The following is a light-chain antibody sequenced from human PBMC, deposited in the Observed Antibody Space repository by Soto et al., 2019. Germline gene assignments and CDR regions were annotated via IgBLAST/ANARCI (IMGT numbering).Light chain of an antibody. CDR1: QSISSW. J-gene: IGKJ1*01. Sequence: RASQSISSWLAWYQQKPGKAPKVLIFDASSLESGVPSRFSGSGSATEFTLTISSLQPDDFATYYCQQYSTYPWTFGQGTKVDIK. CDR2: DAS. CDR3: QQYSTYPWT. V-gene: IGKV1-5*01.